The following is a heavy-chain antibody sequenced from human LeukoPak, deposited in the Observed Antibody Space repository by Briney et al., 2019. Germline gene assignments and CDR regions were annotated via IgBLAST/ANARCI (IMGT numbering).Heavy chain of an antibody. CDR2: IIPIFGIA. Sequence: ASVKVSCKASGGTFSSYAISWVRQAPGQGLEWMGRIIPIFGIANYAQKFQGRVTITADKSTSTAYMELSSLRSEDTAVYYCATLKNKRWPELFCWGQGTLVTVSS. CDR3: ATLKNKRWPELFC. J-gene: IGHJ4*02. V-gene: IGHV1-69*04. CDR1: GGTFSSYA. D-gene: IGHD5-24*01.